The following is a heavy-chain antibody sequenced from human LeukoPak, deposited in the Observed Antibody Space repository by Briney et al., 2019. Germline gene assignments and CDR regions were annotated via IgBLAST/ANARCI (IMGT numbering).Heavy chain of an antibody. Sequence: GGSLRLSCAASGFTFSSYSMNWVRQAPGKGLEWVSAISNTGAFIYYVDSVKGRFTVSRDNSKSTLYLQMNSLRAEDTAIYYCAKNAGLGTPYYDYWGHGTLVTVSS. CDR2: ISNTGAFI. CDR1: GFTFSSYS. V-gene: IGHV3-23*01. D-gene: IGHD3-10*01. J-gene: IGHJ4*01. CDR3: AKNAGLGTPYYDY.